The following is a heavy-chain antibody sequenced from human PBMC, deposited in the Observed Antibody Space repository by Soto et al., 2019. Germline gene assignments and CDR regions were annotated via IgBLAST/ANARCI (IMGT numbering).Heavy chain of an antibody. J-gene: IGHJ4*02. D-gene: IGHD6-25*01. V-gene: IGHV4-31*03. CDR2: IYASGST. CDR1: GGSISSGGRY. CDR3: ARDAAEYYFDY. Sequence: QVQLKESGPGLVKPSQTLSLTCTVSGGSISSGGRYWSWIRQHPGKGLEWIGYIYASGSTYYNPSLRSRVTISVDTSKKQFSLKLRAVTAADTAVYYCARDAAEYYFDYWGQGTLVTVSS.